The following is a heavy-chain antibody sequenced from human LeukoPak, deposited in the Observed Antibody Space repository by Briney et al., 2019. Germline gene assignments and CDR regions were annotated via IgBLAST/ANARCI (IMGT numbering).Heavy chain of an antibody. J-gene: IGHJ5*02. CDR1: GGTFSSYA. D-gene: IGHD5-18*01. CDR2: IIPIFGTA. Sequence: ASVKVSCKASGGTFSSYAISWVGQAPGQGLEWMGGIIPIFGTANYEQEFQGRVTIVADESTSTAYMELSSLRSEDTGVYYCARGGSEYSYGTWGQGTLVTVSS. CDR3: ARGGSEYSYGT. V-gene: IGHV1-69*13.